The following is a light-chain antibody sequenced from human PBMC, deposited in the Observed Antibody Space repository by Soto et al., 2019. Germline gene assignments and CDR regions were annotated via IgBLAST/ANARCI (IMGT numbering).Light chain of an antibody. CDR3: QQFNSYPRHT. Sequence: AIQLTQSPSSLSASVGDRVTITCRASQGISSALAWYQQKPGKAPKLLIYDASSLESGVPSRFSGSGSGTDFTLTISSLQPEDFATYYCQQFNSYPRHTFGGGTKVEIK. CDR1: QGISSA. J-gene: IGKJ4*01. V-gene: IGKV1-13*02. CDR2: DAS.